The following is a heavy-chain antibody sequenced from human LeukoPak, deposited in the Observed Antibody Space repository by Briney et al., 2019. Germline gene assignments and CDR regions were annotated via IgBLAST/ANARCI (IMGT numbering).Heavy chain of an antibody. D-gene: IGHD1-26*01. Sequence: GGSLRLSCAASGFTFSSYAMSWVRQAPGKGLEWVSAISGSGGSTYYADSVKGRFTISRDDSKNTLYLQMNSLRAEDTAVYYCAKVIVGATYYFDYWAREPWSPSPQ. V-gene: IGHV3-23*01. CDR3: AKVIVGATYYFDY. J-gene: IGHJ4*02. CDR2: ISGSGGST. CDR1: GFTFSSYA.